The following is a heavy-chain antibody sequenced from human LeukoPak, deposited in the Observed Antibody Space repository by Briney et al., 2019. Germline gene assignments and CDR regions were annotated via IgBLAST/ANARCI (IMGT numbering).Heavy chain of an antibody. J-gene: IGHJ4*02. Sequence: ASVKVSCKASGYTFTDYYIHWLRQAPGQGLERMGWIYPNNGDTNYAQKFQGSVTMTRDTSINTAYMELSSPTSDDTAVYYCARDGVGTYDYWGQGTLVTVSS. CDR3: ARDGVGTYDY. V-gene: IGHV1-2*02. D-gene: IGHD1-26*01. CDR1: GYTFTDYY. CDR2: IYPNNGDT.